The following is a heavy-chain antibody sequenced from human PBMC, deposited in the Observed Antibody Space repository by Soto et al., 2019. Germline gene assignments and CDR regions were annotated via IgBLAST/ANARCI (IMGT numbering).Heavy chain of an antibody. CDR3: ARVVSGYFEGYMDV. CDR2: IYHSGST. V-gene: IGHV4-4*02. J-gene: IGHJ6*03. D-gene: IGHD3-9*01. CDR1: SGSISSSNW. Sequence: SETLSLTCAVSSGSISSSNWWSCVRQPPGKGLEWIGEIYHSGSTNYNPTLKSRVTIAVDKSKNQFSLKLSSVTAADTAVYYCARVVSGYFEGYMDVWGKGTTVTVSS.